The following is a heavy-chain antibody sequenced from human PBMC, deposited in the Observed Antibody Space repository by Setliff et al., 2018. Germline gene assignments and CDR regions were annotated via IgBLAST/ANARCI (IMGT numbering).Heavy chain of an antibody. Sequence: TLSLTCTVSGGSISSGDYYWSWIRQPPGKGLEWIGYIYSSGSTYYNPSLKSRVSISVDTSKNQFSLKLSSVTATDTAVYYCARDLGHGGDSDYWGQGILVTVSS. CDR3: ARDLGHGGDSDY. V-gene: IGHV4-30-4*08. D-gene: IGHD2-21*02. CDR1: GGSISSGDYY. J-gene: IGHJ4*02. CDR2: IYSSGST.